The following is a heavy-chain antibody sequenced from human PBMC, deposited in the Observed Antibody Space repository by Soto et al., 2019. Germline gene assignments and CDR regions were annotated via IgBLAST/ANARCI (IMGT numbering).Heavy chain of an antibody. V-gene: IGHV4-31*03. CDR2: IYDTGTT. J-gene: IGHJ4*02. CDR1: GDSISGGNYY. Sequence: TLSPTCTVSGDSISGGNYYWTWIRQHPGRGLEWIGYIYDTGTTHYSPSLQSRVTMSVDTSKNQISLTLTYLTPADTAVYFCARLYTYGYYHFDHWGQGTLVTVSS. D-gene: IGHD3-22*01. CDR3: ARLYTYGYYHFDH.